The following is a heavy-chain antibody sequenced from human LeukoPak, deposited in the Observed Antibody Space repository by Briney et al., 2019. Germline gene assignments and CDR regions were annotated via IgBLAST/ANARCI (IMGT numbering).Heavy chain of an antibody. J-gene: IGHJ6*02. Sequence: PGGSLRLSCAASGFTFNTYWMTWVRQAPGKGLEWVANINQDGSKKYYVNSVKARFTISRDNAKNSLYLQMNSLRDEDTAVYYCARAMDVRGQGTTVTVS. CDR2: INQDGSKK. CDR3: ARAMDV. V-gene: IGHV3-7*03. CDR1: GFTFNTYW.